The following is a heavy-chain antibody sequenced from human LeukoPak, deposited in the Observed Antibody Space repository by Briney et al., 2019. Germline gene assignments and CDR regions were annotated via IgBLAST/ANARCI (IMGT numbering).Heavy chain of an antibody. CDR1: GYTFTSYY. CDR2: INPTHGGT. Sequence: RASVKVSCKASGYTFTSYYIHWVRQAPGQELEWMGWINPTHGGTNFAQKFQGRVTMTRDTSITTAYMELTRLISDDTAMYYCAIVTTADGYWGQGTPLTVSS. J-gene: IGHJ4*02. D-gene: IGHD4-17*01. V-gene: IGHV1-2*02. CDR3: AIVTTADGY.